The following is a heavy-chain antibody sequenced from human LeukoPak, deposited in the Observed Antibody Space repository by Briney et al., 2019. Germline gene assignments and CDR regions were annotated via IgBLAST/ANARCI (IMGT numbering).Heavy chain of an antibody. J-gene: IGHJ4*02. CDR3: ARATLGCSSTSCYHPNFDY. CDR1: GFTFSSYS. CDR2: ISSSSSYI. V-gene: IGHV3-21*01. Sequence: PGGSLRLSCAASGFTFSSYSMNWVRQAPGKGLEWVSSISSSSSYIYYADSVKGRFTISRDNSKNTLYLQMNSLRAEDTAVYYCARATLGCSSTSCYHPNFDYWGQGTLVTVSS. D-gene: IGHD2-2*01.